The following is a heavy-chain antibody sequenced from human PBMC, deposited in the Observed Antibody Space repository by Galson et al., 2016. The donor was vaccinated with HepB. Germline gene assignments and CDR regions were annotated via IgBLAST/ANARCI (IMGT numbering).Heavy chain of an antibody. D-gene: IGHD4-17*01. CDR3: ARGTHYGAFSDY. CDR2: FDYSGST. CDR1: GFSISSSSYY. Sequence: SETLSLTCTVSGFSISSSSYYWGWIRQPPGKGLEWIGNFDYSGSTHYNPTLKSRVTMSADTSKNQFSLNLSTVTAADTAVYFWARGTHYGAFSDYWGHGTLVTVSS. V-gene: IGHV4-39*01. J-gene: IGHJ4*01.